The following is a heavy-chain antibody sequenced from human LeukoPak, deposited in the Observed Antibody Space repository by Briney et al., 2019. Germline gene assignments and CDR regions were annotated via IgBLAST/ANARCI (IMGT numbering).Heavy chain of an antibody. Sequence: PSETLSLTCTVSGFSISSGYFWGWIRQSPGKGLEWLGEVNRWGRTNYNPSLESRVTISVDTSKNQFSLNLRSLTAADTAVYYCATDSQSSVYYFWSQGALVTVSS. V-gene: IGHV4-38-2*02. CDR3: ATDSQSSVYYF. CDR1: GFSISSGYF. CDR2: VNRWGRT. D-gene: IGHD6-25*01. J-gene: IGHJ4*02.